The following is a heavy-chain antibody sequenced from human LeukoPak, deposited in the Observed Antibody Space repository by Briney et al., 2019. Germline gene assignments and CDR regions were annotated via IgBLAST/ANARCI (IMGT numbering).Heavy chain of an antibody. CDR1: GFTFSGHW. Sequence: GGSLRLSCAASGFTFSGHWMTWVRQAPGKGLEWVANIKQDGNERYYVDSVKGRFTISRENAKNSLYLQMNSLRVEDTAVYYCARDCSSTSCYYYGMDVWGQGTTVTVSS. V-gene: IGHV3-7*01. D-gene: IGHD2-2*01. CDR2: IKQDGNER. J-gene: IGHJ6*02. CDR3: ARDCSSTSCYYYGMDV.